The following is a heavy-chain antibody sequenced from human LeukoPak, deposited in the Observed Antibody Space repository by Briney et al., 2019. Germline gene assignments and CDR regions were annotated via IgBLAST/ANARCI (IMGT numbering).Heavy chain of an antibody. CDR2: IYTSGST. J-gene: IGHJ6*03. CDR3: AGDGQSKNYYYYYYMDV. Sequence: SETLSLTCNVSGGSFSSYYWSWLRQPAGKGLEGMGRIYTSGSTNYNPSLMSRVTMSVDTSKNQYFLKLSSVTAADTAVYYCAGDGQSKNYYYYYYMDVWGKGTTVTVSS. CDR1: GGSFSSYY. V-gene: IGHV4-4*07.